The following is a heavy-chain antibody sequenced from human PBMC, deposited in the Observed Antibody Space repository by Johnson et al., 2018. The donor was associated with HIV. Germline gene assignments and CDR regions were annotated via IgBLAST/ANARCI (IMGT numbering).Heavy chain of an antibody. CDR2: ISYDGSNK. D-gene: IGHD3-10*01. CDR1: GFTFSSYA. CDR3: AREKKATMVQGVIGI. J-gene: IGHJ3*02. Sequence: QVQLVESGGGVVQPGRSLRLSCAASGFTFSSYAMHWVRQAPGKGLEWVAVISYDGSNKYYADSVTGRFTISRDNSKNTRYLQMNSLRAEDTAVYYCAREKKATMVQGVIGIWGQGTMVTVSS. V-gene: IGHV3-30-3*01.